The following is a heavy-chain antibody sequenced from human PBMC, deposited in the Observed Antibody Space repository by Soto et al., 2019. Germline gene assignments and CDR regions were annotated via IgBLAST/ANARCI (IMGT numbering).Heavy chain of an antibody. V-gene: IGHV1-69*01. CDR3: AGGGTTVNGSFDF. J-gene: IGHJ4*02. D-gene: IGHD4-4*01. CDR2: IIPILDTT. CDR1: GGTSSSYA. Sequence: QVQVVQSGAEVKKPGSSVRVSCKASGGTSSSYAISWMRQAPGQGLEWMGGIIPILDTTDYAQKFKGRVTSTADESTSTVYMDMSSLTAEDTAFYYCAGGGTTVNGSFDFWGEVDLVTVSS.